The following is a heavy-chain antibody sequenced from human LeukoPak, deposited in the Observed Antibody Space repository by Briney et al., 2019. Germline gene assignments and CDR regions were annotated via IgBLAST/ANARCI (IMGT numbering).Heavy chain of an antibody. CDR1: GGSISSGGYS. D-gene: IGHD3-16*02. CDR3: ASHLWGSYRFFGY. CDR2: IYHSGST. J-gene: IGHJ4*02. Sequence: SQTLSLTCAVSGGSISSGGYSWSWIRQPPGKGLEWIGYIYHSGSTYYNPSLKSRVTISVDRSKNQFSLKLSSVTAADTAVYYCASHLWGSYRFFGYWGQGTLVTVSS. V-gene: IGHV4-30-2*01.